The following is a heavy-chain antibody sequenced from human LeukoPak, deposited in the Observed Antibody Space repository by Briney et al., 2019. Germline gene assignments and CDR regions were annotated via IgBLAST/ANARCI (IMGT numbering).Heavy chain of an antibody. CDR2: INHSGST. CDR1: GGSFSGYY. V-gene: IGHV4-34*01. Sequence: SETLSLTCAVYGGSFSGYYWSWIRQPPGKGLEWIGEINHSGSTNYNPSLKSRVTISVDTSKNQFSLKLSSVTAADTAVYYCAREDTAMVYFDYWGQGTLVTVSS. CDR3: AREDTAMVYFDY. J-gene: IGHJ4*02. D-gene: IGHD5-18*01.